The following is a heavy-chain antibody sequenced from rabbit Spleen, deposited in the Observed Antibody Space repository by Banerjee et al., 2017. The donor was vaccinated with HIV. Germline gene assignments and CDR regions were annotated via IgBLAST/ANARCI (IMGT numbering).Heavy chain of an antibody. CDR1: GFSFSSSYY. Sequence: EESGGALVKPGASLTLTCTASGFSFSSSYYMCWVRQTPGKGLEWIACISAGSSGFTYFASWAKGRFTISKTSSTTVTLQMTSLTAADTATYFCARVGSGYYFSLNLWGPGTLVTVS. J-gene: IGHJ4*01. D-gene: IGHD1-1*01. CDR3: ARVGSGYYFSLNL. CDR2: ISAGSSGFT. V-gene: IGHV1S40*01.